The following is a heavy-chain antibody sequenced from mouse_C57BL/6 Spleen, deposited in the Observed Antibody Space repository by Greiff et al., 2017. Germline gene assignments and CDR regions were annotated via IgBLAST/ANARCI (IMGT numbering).Heavy chain of an antibody. CDR2: ISSGSSTT. D-gene: IGHD1-1*01. J-gene: IGHJ3*01. V-gene: IGHV5-17*01. CDR1: GFTFSDYG. CDR3: ARYYYGSSPFAY. Sequence: EVMLVESGGGLVKPGGSLKLSCAASGFTFSDYGMHWVRQAPEKGLEWVAYISSGSSTTYYADKVKGRFTIARDNAKNTLFLQMTSLRSEDAAMYYCARYYYGSSPFAYWGQGTLVTVSA.